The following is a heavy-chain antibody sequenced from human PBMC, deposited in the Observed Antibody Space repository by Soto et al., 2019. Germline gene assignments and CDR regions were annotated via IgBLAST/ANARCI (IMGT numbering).Heavy chain of an antibody. V-gene: IGHV3-23*01. Sequence: EVQLLESGGGLVQPGGSLRLSCAASGFTFSSYAMSWVRQAPGKGLEWASAISGSGGSTYYADSVKGRFTISRDNSKNTLYLQMNSLRAEDTAVYYCAKDLYGDYGRFDYWGQGTLVTVSS. D-gene: IGHD4-17*01. J-gene: IGHJ4*02. CDR2: ISGSGGST. CDR1: GFTFSSYA. CDR3: AKDLYGDYGRFDY.